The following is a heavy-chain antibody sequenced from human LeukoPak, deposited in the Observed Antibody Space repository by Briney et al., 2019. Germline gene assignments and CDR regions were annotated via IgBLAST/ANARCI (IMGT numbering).Heavy chain of an antibody. Sequence: SETLSLTCTVSGGSISSGGYYWSWIRQHPGKGLEWIGYIYFSGSTYYNPSLKSRVTISVDTSKNQFSLKLSSVTAADTAVYYCARAELLGAFDIWGQGTMVTVSS. V-gene: IGHV4-31*03. D-gene: IGHD3-10*01. CDR3: ARAELLGAFDI. J-gene: IGHJ3*02. CDR2: IYFSGST. CDR1: GGSISSGGYY.